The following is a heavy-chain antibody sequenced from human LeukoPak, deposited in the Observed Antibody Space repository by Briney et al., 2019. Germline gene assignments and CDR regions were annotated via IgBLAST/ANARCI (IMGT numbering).Heavy chain of an antibody. CDR1: GFTFSFYS. V-gene: IGHV3-21*05. CDR3: ARDIGGSYSAIDY. J-gene: IGHJ4*02. CDR2: ISGSGSDI. D-gene: IGHD1-26*01. Sequence: GGSLRLSCAGSGFTFSFYSLNWVRQAPGRGLEWVSLISGSGSDIFYADSVKGRFTISRDNAKNSVSLQMDSLRGDDTAVYYCARDIGGSYSAIDYWGQGTLVTVSS.